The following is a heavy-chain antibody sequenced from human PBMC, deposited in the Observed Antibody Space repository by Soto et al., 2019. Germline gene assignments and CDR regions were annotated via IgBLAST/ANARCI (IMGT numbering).Heavy chain of an antibody. J-gene: IGHJ5*02. CDR2: IYYSGNT. CDR1: GGSISSSSYY. CDR3: ARHWYSSDGNWFDP. Sequence: QLQLQESGPGLVKPSETLSLTCTVSGGSISSSSYYWGWIRQPPGKGLEWIGSIYYSGNTNYTPSLKSRVTLSVDTSKNHFSLRLSSVNAANTALYYCARHWYSSDGNWFDPWGQGTLVTVSS. D-gene: IGHD6-25*01. V-gene: IGHV4-39*01.